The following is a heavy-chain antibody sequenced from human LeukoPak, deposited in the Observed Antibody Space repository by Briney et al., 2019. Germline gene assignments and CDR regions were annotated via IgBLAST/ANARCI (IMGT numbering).Heavy chain of an antibody. Sequence: ASVKASCKTSGYTFTTYHINWVRQAPGQSLEWMGWINPNSGATKFAQKFQGRVTLTRDTSINTAYMELTSLRSDDTAVYFCARDRQYGTSWRRTSFDPWGQGTLVTVSS. CDR2: INPNSGAT. D-gene: IGHD1-14*01. CDR3: ARDRQYGTSWRRTSFDP. CDR1: GYTFTTYH. V-gene: IGHV1-2*02. J-gene: IGHJ5*02.